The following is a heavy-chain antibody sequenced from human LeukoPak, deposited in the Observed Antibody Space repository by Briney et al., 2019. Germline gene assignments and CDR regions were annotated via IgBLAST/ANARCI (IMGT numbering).Heavy chain of an antibody. J-gene: IGHJ4*02. CDR2: IYHSGST. Sequence: PETLSLTCTVSGYSISSGYYWGWIRQPPGKGLEWIGSIYHSGSTYYNPSLKSRVTISVDTSKNQFSLKLSSVTAADTAVYYCARENQGYDILTGYRIDYWGQGTLVTVSS. CDR1: GYSISSGYY. D-gene: IGHD3-9*01. V-gene: IGHV4-38-2*02. CDR3: ARENQGYDILTGYRIDY.